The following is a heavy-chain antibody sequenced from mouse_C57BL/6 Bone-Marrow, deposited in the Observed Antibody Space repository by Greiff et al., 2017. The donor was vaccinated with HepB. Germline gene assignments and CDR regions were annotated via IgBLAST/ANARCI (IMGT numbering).Heavy chain of an antibody. V-gene: IGHV5-4*01. CDR3: ARDPWTTVYAMDY. CDR1: GFTFSSYA. Sequence: EVMLVESGGGLVKPGGSLKLSCAASGFTFSSYAMSWVRQTPEKRLEWVATISDGGSYTYYPDNVKDRFTISRDKAKNNLYLQMSHLKSEDTAMYYCARDPWTTVYAMDYWGQGTSVTVSS. CDR2: ISDGGSYT. D-gene: IGHD1-1*01. J-gene: IGHJ4*01.